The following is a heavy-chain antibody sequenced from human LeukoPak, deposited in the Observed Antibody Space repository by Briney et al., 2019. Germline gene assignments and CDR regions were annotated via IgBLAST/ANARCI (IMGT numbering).Heavy chain of an antibody. Sequence: ASVKVSCKASGYTFTSYGISWVRQAPGQGLQWMGWISASNGYTNYAQMLQGRATMTTDTSTSTAYMELRSLRFDDTAVYYCARPTGRDYYDSSGYVLYWGQGTRVTVSS. J-gene: IGHJ4*02. CDR1: GYTFTSYG. D-gene: IGHD3-22*01. CDR3: ARPTGRDYYDSSGYVLY. V-gene: IGHV1-18*01. CDR2: ISASNGYT.